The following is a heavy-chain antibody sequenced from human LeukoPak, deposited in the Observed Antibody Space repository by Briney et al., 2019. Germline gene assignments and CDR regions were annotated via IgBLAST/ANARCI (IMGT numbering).Heavy chain of an antibody. CDR3: ARDRVVVVPSAYYYYGMDV. Sequence: GGSLRLSCAAPGFTLSSYEMNWVRQAPGKGLEWVSYISSSGSTIYDADSVKGRFTISRDNAKNSLYLQMNSLRAEDTAVYYCARDRVVVVPSAYYYYGMDVWGQGTTVTVSS. CDR1: GFTLSSYE. CDR2: ISSSGSTI. D-gene: IGHD2-2*01. J-gene: IGHJ6*02. V-gene: IGHV3-48*03.